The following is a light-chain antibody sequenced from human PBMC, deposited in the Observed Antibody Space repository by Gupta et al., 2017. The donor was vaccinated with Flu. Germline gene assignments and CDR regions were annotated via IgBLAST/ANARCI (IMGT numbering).Light chain of an antibody. CDR2: DNS. J-gene: IGLJ1*01. V-gene: IGLV1-40*01. CDR3: QSYDSRLSVPYV. Sequence: QFVLTQLSSVSGAPRQRVITFRSLSSPNIRACYDVHWCQQLPGAAPKLLIYDNSYRPAEVPDRFSGSKSGTSASLAITGLQAEDEADYYCQSYDSRLSVPYVFGTGTKVTVL. CDR1: SPNIRACYD.